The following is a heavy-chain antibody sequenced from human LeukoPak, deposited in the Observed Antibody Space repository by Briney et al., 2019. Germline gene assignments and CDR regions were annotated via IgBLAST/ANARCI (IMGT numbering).Heavy chain of an antibody. CDR2: INPSGGST. CDR1: GYTFTSYY. D-gene: IGHD2-15*01. J-gene: IGHJ4*02. CDR3: AKARADCSGGSCYSDY. V-gene: IGHV1-46*01. Sequence: ASVKVSCKASGYTFTSYYMHCVRQAPGQGLECMGLINPSGGSTSYAQKFQGRVTMTSDTSTSTVYMELSSLRSEDTAVYYCAKARADCSGGSCYSDYWGQGTLVTVSS.